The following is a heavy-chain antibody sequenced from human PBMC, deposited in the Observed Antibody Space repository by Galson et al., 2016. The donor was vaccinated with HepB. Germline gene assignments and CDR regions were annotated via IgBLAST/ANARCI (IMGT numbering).Heavy chain of an antibody. CDR2: IDHSGST. Sequence: ETLSLTCAVYGGSFSGHFWSWIRQPPGKGLEWIGEIDHSGSTNYNPSLKSRVTMSVDTVKKQFSLKLNSVTAADTAVYYCARGHPPYYYYGMDVWGKGITVTVSP. CDR1: GGSFSGHF. J-gene: IGHJ6*04. D-gene: IGHD3-16*01. CDR3: ARGHPPYYYYGMDV. V-gene: IGHV4-34*01.